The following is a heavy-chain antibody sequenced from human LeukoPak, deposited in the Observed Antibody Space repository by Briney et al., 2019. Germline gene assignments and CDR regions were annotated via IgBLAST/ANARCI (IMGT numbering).Heavy chain of an antibody. D-gene: IGHD1-26*01. J-gene: IGHJ4*02. CDR1: GDSVSSNSAA. CDR3: ARTQSGNYHGAVDC. V-gene: IGHV6-1*01. Sequence: SQTLSLTCAISGDSVSSNSAAWNWIRQSPTRGLEWLGMTYYRSKWFNDYEVSVKSRITVNPDTSKNQFSLQLNSVTPEDTAVYFCARTQSGNYHGAVDCWGQGTLVTVSS. CDR2: TYYRSKWFN.